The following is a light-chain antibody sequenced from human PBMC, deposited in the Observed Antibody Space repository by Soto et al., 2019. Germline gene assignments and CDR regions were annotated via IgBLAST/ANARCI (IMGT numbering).Light chain of an antibody. CDR3: SSYTSSDTLV. CDR1: SSDVGGYNF. J-gene: IGLJ1*01. V-gene: IGLV2-14*01. Sequence: QSALTQPASVSGSPGQSITISCTGTSSDVGGYNFVSWYQQHPGKAPKLMIYEVTNRPSGVSNRFSGSKSGNTASLTISGLQADDEADYYCSSYTSSDTLVFGTGTKVTVL. CDR2: EVT.